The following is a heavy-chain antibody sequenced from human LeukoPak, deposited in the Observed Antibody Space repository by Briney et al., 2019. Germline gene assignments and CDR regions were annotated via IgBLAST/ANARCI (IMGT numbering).Heavy chain of an antibody. CDR1: GFMFTNYW. Sequence: GGSLRLSCAASGFMFTNYWMSWVRQAPGKGLEWVANIKQDGSEIDYSDPMKGRFTISRDNTRNSVYLQVDSLRAEDTAVYYCARIGYSSSSFDYWGQGTLVTVSS. J-gene: IGHJ4*02. CDR2: IKQDGSEI. CDR3: ARIGYSSSSFDY. V-gene: IGHV3-7*01. D-gene: IGHD6-13*01.